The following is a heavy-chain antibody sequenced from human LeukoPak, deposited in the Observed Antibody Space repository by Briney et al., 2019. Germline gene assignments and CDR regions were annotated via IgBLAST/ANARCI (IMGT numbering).Heavy chain of an antibody. CDR3: ARDHHPGYYYDSSGSFDY. D-gene: IGHD3-22*01. CDR2: ISGSGGST. CDR1: GFTFSSYA. Sequence: GGSLRLSCAASGFTFSSYAMSWVRQAPGKGLEGGSAISGSGGSTYYAGSVKGRFTISRDNSKNTLYLQMNSLRAEDTAVYYCARDHHPGYYYDSSGSFDYWGQGTLVTVSS. J-gene: IGHJ4*02. V-gene: IGHV3-23*01.